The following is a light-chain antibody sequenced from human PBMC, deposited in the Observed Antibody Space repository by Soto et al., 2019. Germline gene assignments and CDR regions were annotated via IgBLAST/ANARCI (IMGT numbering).Light chain of an antibody. CDR3: SAYTVSRTYV. Sequence: QSALTQPASVSGSPGQSITISCTGTSSDVGAYNFVSRHQQHPGKAPKLMIYNVYDRPSGISYRFSGSKSGNTASLTISGLQGEDEADYYCSAYTVSRTYVFGTGTKV. CDR1: SSDVGAYNF. J-gene: IGLJ1*01. V-gene: IGLV2-14*03. CDR2: NVY.